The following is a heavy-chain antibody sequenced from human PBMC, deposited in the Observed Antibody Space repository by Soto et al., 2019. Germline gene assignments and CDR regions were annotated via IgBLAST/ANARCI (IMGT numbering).Heavy chain of an antibody. CDR3: ARGTADCSSTSCYVRSLRNNWFDP. CDR1: GGTFSSYA. D-gene: IGHD2-2*01. V-gene: IGHV1-69*13. CDR2: IIPIFGTA. Sequence: SVKVSCKASGGTFSSYAISWVRQAPGQGLEWMGGIIPIFGTANYAQKFQGRVTITADESTSTAYMELSSLRSEDTAVYYCARGTADCSSTSCYVRSLRNNWFDPWGQGTLVTVSS. J-gene: IGHJ5*02.